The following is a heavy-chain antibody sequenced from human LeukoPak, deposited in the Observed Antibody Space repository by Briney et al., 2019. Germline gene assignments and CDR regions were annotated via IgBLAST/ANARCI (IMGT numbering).Heavy chain of an antibody. CDR2: IYYSGSS. V-gene: IGHV4-59*08. CDR3: ARGTSSSWYGFDS. Sequence: SETLSLTCTVSGGSISSYYWSWIRQPPGKGLEWIGYIYYSGSSNYNPSLKSRVTISVDTSKNQFSLKLSSVTAADTAVYYYARGTSSSWYGFDSWRQGTLVTVSS. J-gene: IGHJ4*02. CDR1: GGSISSYY. D-gene: IGHD6-13*01.